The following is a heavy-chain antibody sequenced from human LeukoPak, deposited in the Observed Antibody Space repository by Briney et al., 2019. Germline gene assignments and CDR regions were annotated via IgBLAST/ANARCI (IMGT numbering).Heavy chain of an antibody. CDR1: GFTVSSNY. CDR2: IYSGGST. D-gene: IGHD6-13*01. Sequence: GRSLRLSCAASGFTVSSNYMSWVRQAPRNGLEWVSVIYSGGSTYYADSLKGRFTISRDNAKNSLYLQMNSLRAEDTAVYYCARELSGSSWFGRYFDYWGQGTLVTVSS. CDR3: ARELSGSSWFGRYFDY. V-gene: IGHV3-53*01. J-gene: IGHJ4*02.